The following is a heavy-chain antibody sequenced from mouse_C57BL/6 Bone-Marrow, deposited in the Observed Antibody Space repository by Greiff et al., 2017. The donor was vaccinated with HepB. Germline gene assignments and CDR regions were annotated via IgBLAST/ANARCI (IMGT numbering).Heavy chain of an antibody. CDR3: ARDRFDFYFDY. D-gene: IGHD2-14*01. CDR1: GFTFSSYA. CDR2: INTGGSYT. J-gene: IGHJ2*01. Sequence: EVKLVESGGGLVKPGGSLKLSCAASGFTFSSYAMSWVRQTPEKRLEWVATINTGGSYTYYAYNVRGRFTISRDTAKNTLFLLMSSLKSEDSAIYYCARDRFDFYFDYWGQGTTLTVSS. V-gene: IGHV5-6-4*01.